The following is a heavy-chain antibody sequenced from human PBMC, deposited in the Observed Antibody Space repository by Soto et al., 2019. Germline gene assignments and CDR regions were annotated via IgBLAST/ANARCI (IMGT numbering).Heavy chain of an antibody. J-gene: IGHJ6*03. CDR2: ISAYNGNT. V-gene: IGHV1-18*01. Sequence: QVQLVQSGAEVKKPGASVKVSCKASGYTFTSYGISWVRQAPGQGLEWMGWISAYNGNTNYAQKLQGRGTMTTDTSTSTDYMELRSLRSDDTAVYYCARVYLVPAAIAYYYYMDVWGKGTTVTVSS. CDR1: GYTFTSYG. CDR3: ARVYLVPAAIAYYYYMDV. D-gene: IGHD2-2*02.